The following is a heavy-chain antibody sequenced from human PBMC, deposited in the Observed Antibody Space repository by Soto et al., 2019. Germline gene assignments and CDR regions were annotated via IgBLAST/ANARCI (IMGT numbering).Heavy chain of an antibody. J-gene: IGHJ3*02. CDR1: GFTFSYYS. CDR3: ATDWTGI. V-gene: IGHV3-23*01. CDR2: ISGNGGST. Sequence: EVQLLESGGGLVQPGGSLRISCAASGFTFSYYSMTWVRQAPGKGMEWVSTISGNGGSTYYIDSVKGRFNISRDNSKNTVYLQMNSLRAEETVVYYCATDWTGIWCQGTLVTVSS. D-gene: IGHD2-8*02.